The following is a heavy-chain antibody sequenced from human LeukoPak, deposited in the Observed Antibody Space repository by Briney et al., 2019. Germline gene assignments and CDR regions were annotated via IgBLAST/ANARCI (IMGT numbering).Heavy chain of an antibody. CDR1: GFTFSSHD. Sequence: GGSLRLSCAASGFTFSSHDMYWVRQAPGEGLEWVSSTASSTKTYYADSVRGRFTISRDSAKNSLSLQMNSLRAEDTAVNYCARARLTDGGSDYWGQGTLVTVSS. J-gene: IGHJ4*02. V-gene: IGHV3-21*06. CDR2: TASSTKT. CDR3: ARARLTDGGSDY. D-gene: IGHD2-15*01.